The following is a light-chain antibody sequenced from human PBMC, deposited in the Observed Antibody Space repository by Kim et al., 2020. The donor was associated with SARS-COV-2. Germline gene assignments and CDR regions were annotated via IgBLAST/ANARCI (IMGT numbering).Light chain of an antibody. V-gene: IGLV8-61*01. J-gene: IGLJ3*02. CDR3: VPRMHGGILG. CDR2: NTN. CDR1: SGSVSTDHF. Sequence: GVTVPLTCGLSSGSVSTDHFPRWYQQTPGPGPRTLLYNTNTRSSGVSDRFAGSILWSKSSLTIAGAQADDEADYYCVPRMHGGILGFGGGTQLTVL.